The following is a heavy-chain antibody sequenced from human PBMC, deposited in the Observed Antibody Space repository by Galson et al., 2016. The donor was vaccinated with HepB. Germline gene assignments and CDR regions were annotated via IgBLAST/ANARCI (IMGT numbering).Heavy chain of an antibody. CDR3: AKDGRIYFSSASCHDHFHY. V-gene: IGHV3-33*06. CDR2: IWYDGSNK. CDR1: GFSFSNYG. J-gene: IGHJ4*02. Sequence: SLRLSCAASGFSFSNYGMYWVRQAPGKGLEWVTVIWYDGSNKYYADSVKGRFTISRDNSKNTPNLQMNSLRAEDTAVYYRAKDGRIYFSSASCHDHFHYWGQGTLVTVSS. D-gene: IGHD2-2*01.